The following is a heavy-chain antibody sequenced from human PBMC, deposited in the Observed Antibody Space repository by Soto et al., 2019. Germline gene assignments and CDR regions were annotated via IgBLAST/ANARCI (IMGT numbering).Heavy chain of an antibody. Sequence: EVQLVESGGGLVQPGRSLRLSCAASGFTFDDYAMHWVRQAPGKGLEWVSGISWNSGSIGYADSVKGRFTISRDNAKNSLYLQMNSLRAEDTALYYCAKDIGVEWYNYYYYGMDVWGQGTTVTVSS. CDR3: AKDIGVEWYNYYYYGMDV. CDR1: GFTFDDYA. J-gene: IGHJ6*02. D-gene: IGHD3-3*01. CDR2: ISWNSGSI. V-gene: IGHV3-9*01.